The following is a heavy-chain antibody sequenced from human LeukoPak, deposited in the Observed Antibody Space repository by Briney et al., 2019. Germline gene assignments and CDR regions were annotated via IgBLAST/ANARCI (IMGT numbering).Heavy chain of an antibody. CDR2: IYYSGST. Sequence: PSETLSLTCTVSGGSISSGSYYWGWIRQPPGKGLEWIGYIYYSGSTYYNPSLKSRVTISVDTSKNQFSLKLSSVTAADTAVYYCARDTRSYDTLTGYYYYYGMDVWGQGTTVTVSS. V-gene: IGHV4-30-4*08. CDR1: GGSISSGSYY. D-gene: IGHD3-9*01. J-gene: IGHJ6*02. CDR3: ARDTRSYDTLTGYYYYYGMDV.